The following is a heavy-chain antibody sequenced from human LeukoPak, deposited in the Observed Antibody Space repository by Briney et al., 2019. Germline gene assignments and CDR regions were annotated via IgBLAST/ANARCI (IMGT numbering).Heavy chain of an antibody. CDR3: TSGPYYYGSGPHGMDV. CDR2: IRSKAYGGTT. J-gene: IGHJ6*02. V-gene: IGHV3-49*04. Sequence: PGGSLRLSCTASGFTFGDYAMSWVRQAPGKGLEWVGFIRSKAYGGTTEYAASVKGRFTISRDDSKSIAYLQMNSLKTEDTAVYYCTSGPYYYGSGPHGMDVWGQGTTVTVSS. D-gene: IGHD3-10*01. CDR1: GFTFGDYA.